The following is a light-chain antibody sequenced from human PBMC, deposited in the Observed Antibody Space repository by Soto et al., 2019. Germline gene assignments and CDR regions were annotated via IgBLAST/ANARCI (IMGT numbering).Light chain of an antibody. CDR1: QTISNW. CDR3: QHYNNYPYT. CDR2: KAS. V-gene: IGKV1-5*03. Sequence: DIKMTQSPSTLSASVGDRVTITCRASQTISNWLAWYQQKPGEAPKLLLYKASSLESGVPSRFSGSGSGTEFTLTISSLQPDDFATYYCQHYNNYPYTFGQGTKLEIK. J-gene: IGKJ2*01.